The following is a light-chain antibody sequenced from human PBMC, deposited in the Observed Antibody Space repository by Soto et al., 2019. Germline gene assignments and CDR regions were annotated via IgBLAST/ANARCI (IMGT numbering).Light chain of an antibody. V-gene: IGKV4-1*01. J-gene: IGKJ4*01. CDR1: QSVLWTPNAKNY. CDR3: QQYHSTRLT. CDR2: WAS. Sequence: EIVMTPSPAYLAGSLGGSASINFKSSQSVLWTPNAKNYLAWYQQKPGQPPRLLIYWASYREPGVPDRFSGSGSGTDFTLTISSLQAEDVAVYYCQQYHSTRLTFGGGTKVDIK.